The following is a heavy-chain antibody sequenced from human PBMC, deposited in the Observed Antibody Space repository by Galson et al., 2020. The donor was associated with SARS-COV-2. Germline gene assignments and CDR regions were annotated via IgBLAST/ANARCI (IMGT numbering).Heavy chain of an antibody. D-gene: IGHD4-17*01. CDR2: ISWNSGSI. CDR1: GFTFDDYA. CDR3: AKGFRVTTFLMSEAFDI. V-gene: IGHV3-9*01. J-gene: IGHJ3*02. Sequence: SLKISCAASGFTFDDYAMHWVRQAPGKGLEWVSGISWNSGSIGYADSVKGRFTISRDNAKNSLYLQMNSLRAEDTALYYCAKGFRVTTFLMSEAFDIWGQGTMVTVSS.